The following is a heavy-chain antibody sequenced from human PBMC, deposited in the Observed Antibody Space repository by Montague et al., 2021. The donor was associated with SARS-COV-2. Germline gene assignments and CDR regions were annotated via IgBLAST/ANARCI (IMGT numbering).Heavy chain of an antibody. Sequence: SETLSLTCTVSGYSISTGYYWGWIRQPPGKGLEWIGTIYHSGSTYFNPSLKSRVTISVDTSKNQFSLNLSSVTAADTAVYYCAKVAGSHDTFDIWGRGTMATDSS. CDR1: GYSISTGYY. V-gene: IGHV4-38-2*02. J-gene: IGHJ3*02. CDR2: IYHSGST. D-gene: IGHD6-19*01. CDR3: AKVAGSHDTFDI.